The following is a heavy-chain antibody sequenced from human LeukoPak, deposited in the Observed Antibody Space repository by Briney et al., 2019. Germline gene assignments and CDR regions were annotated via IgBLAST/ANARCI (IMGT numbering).Heavy chain of an antibody. V-gene: IGHV4-39*07. CDR2: IYYSGST. CDR1: GGSISSSSYY. CDR3: ARVELPQYGDYADYFDY. Sequence: SETLPLTCTVSGGSISSSSYYWGWIRQPPGKGLEWIGSIYYSGSTYCNPSLKSRVTISVDTSKNQFSLKLSSVTAADTAVYYCARVELPQYGDYADYFDYWGQGTLVTVSS. J-gene: IGHJ4*02. D-gene: IGHD4-17*01.